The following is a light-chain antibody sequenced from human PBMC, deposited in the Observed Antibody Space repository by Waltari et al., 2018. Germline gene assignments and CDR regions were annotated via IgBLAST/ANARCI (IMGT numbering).Light chain of an antibody. CDR1: QDISNY. CDR2: DAC. CDR3: QQYDNLPLT. J-gene: IGKJ4*01. V-gene: IGKV1-33*01. Sequence: DIQMTQSPSSLSASVGDRVTITCQASQDISNYLNWYQQKPGKAPKLLIYDACNLETGVPSRFSGSGSGTEFTFTISSLQPEDIATYYCQQYDNLPLTFGGGTKVEIK.